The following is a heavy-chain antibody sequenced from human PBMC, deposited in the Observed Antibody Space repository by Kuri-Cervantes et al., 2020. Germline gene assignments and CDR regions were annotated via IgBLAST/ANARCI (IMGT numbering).Heavy chain of an antibody. J-gene: IGHJ6*03. D-gene: IGHD3-22*01. Sequence: GESLKISCAASGFTFSDYYMSWIRQAPGKGLEWVSYISFSGNIIYYADSVKGRFTISRDNAKNSLYLQMNSLRVEDTALFYCTRDDYHDSSGFYMDVWGKGTTVTVSS. CDR1: GFTFSDYY. CDR2: ISFSGNII. CDR3: TRDDYHDSSGFYMDV. V-gene: IGHV3-11*04.